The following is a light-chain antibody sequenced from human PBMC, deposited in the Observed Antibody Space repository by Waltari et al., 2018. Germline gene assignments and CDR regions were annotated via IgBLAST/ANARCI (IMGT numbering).Light chain of an antibody. J-gene: IGKJ1*01. V-gene: IGKV1-5*03. CDR2: KAS. Sequence: DIRMTQFPSTLSASVGDRVTITCRASQSVSSWLAWYQQKPGKAPKLLIYKASNLESGVPSRFSGSGSGTDFTLKISRVEAEDVGVYYCMQAIQARTFGQGTKVEVK. CDR1: QSVSSW. CDR3: MQAIQART.